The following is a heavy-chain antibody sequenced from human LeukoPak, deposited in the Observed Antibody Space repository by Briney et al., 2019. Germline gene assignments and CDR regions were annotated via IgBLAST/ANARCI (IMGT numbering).Heavy chain of an antibody. CDR1: GYTFTDFY. Sequence: ASVKVSCKASGYTFTDFYVHWVRQAPGQGLEWMGWINPNSGGTNYAQKFQGRVTMTRDTSISTAYMELSRLRSDDTAVYYCAGDCRKWELCDYWGQGTLVTVSS. CDR2: INPNSGGT. V-gene: IGHV1-2*02. D-gene: IGHD1-26*01. CDR3: AGDCRKWELCDY. J-gene: IGHJ4*02.